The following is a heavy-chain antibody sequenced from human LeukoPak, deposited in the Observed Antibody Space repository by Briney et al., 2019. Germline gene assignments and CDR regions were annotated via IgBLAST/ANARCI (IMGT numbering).Heavy chain of an antibody. Sequence: PGGSLRPSCAASGFTFSSYWMSWVRQAPGKGLEWVANIKQDGSGKYYVDSVKGRFTISRDNAKNSLYLQMNSLRAEDTAVYYCARDPVVVVVAATAPEYYMDVWGKGTTVTVSS. D-gene: IGHD2-15*01. CDR3: ARDPVVVVVAATAPEYYMDV. V-gene: IGHV3-7*01. CDR1: GFTFSSYW. CDR2: IKQDGSGK. J-gene: IGHJ6*03.